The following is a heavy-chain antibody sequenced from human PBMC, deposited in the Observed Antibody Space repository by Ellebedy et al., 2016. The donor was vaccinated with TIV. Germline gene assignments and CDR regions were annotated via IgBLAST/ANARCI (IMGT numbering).Heavy chain of an antibody. D-gene: IGHD2-2*01. CDR2: IKEDGSEA. V-gene: IGHV3-7*03. CDR1: GFTFSSYA. J-gene: IGHJ4*02. CDR3: ARAGGRHSTGSGFY. Sequence: GESLKISCAASGFTFSSYAMHWVRQAPGKGLEWVANIKEDGSEAYYVDSVKGRFTISRDNAKNSLYLQMSNLRAEDTAVFYCARAGGRHSTGSGFYWGQGTRVTVSS.